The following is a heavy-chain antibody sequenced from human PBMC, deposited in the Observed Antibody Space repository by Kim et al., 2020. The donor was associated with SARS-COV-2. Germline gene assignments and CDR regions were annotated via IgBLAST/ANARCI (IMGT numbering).Heavy chain of an antibody. J-gene: IGHJ4*02. CDR1: GFTFSSYA. V-gene: IGHV3-30-3*01. CDR3: ARGERWLQLLRPRHDWDY. D-gene: IGHD5-12*01. CDR2: ISYDGSNK. Sequence: GGSLRLSCAASGFTFSSYAMHWVRQAPGKGLEWVAVISYDGSNKYYADSVKGRFTISRDNSKNTLYLQMNSLRAEDTAVYYCARGERWLQLLRPRHDWDYWGQGTLFTVSS.